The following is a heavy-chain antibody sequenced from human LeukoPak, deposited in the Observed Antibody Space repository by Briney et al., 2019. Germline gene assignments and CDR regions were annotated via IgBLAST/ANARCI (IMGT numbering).Heavy chain of an antibody. J-gene: IGHJ4*02. CDR3: ARGDYFDY. CDR1: GYTLTELS. V-gene: IGHV1-2*02. CDR2: INPNSGGT. Sequence: ASVKVSCKVSGYTLTELSMHWVRQAPGQGLEWMGWINPNSGGTNYAQKFQGRVTMTRDTSISTAYMELSRLRSDDTAVYYCARGDYFDYWGQGTLVTVSS.